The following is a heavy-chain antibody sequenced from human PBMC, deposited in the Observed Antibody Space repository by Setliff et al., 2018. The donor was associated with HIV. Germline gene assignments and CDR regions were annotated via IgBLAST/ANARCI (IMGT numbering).Heavy chain of an antibody. V-gene: IGHV3-30*04. J-gene: IGHJ4*02. CDR3: ARELSDRVNYYGSESLDPFDQ. Sequence: GGSLRLSCAASGFTFSYYTMHWIRQTPDNGLEWVAVISYDGNSQYYADSVKGRFTLSRDNFRNTLYLQMNSLRPEDTAVYYCARELSDRVNYYGSESLDPFDQWGQGTLVTVSS. CDR1: GFTFSYYT. D-gene: IGHD3-10*01. CDR2: ISYDGNSQ.